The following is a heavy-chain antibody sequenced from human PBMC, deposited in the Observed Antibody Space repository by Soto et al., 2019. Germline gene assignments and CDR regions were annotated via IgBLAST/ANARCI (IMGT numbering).Heavy chain of an antibody. CDR3: AGALENPYFYYVLNI. CDR2: TTYDGGIK. J-gene: IGHJ6*02. V-gene: IGHV3-30*03. CDR1: GFSFISYG. Sequence: QGQLVASGGGLVQPGRSLRLSCAASGFSFISYGMEWVRLAPGKGLEWVAATTYDGGIKHYVDSVKGRFTISRDNYKNTLYRQMNSLRVEDTATYYCAGALENPYFYYVLNICCHVNTVTLAS. D-gene: IGHD1-1*01.